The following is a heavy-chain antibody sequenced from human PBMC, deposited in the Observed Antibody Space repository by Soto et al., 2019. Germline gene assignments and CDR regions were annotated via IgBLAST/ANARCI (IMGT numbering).Heavy chain of an antibody. CDR3: ARDYGGNAGWFDP. D-gene: IGHD4-17*01. J-gene: IGHJ5*02. CDR2: VIPLFDTS. Sequence: VQLVQSGAEVKKPGSSVRVSCKASGGTFSRYSINWVRQAPGQGLEWMGGVIPLFDTSNYAQTFQGRVTITADKSTNTAYMELSSLRSEDTAVYYCARDYGGNAGWFDPWGQGTLVTVSS. V-gene: IGHV1-69*06. CDR1: GGTFSRYS.